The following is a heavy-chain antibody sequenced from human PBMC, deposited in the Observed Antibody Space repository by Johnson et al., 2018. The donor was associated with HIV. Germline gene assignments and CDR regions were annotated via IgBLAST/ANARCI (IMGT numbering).Heavy chain of an antibody. CDR3: ANLQSSDFPYAFDV. CDR2: ISFDGSNK. Sequence: QVQLVESGGGVVQPGGSLRLSCAASGFSVSTYYMSWVRQAPGRGLEWVALISFDGSNKYYADSVKGRFTISRDNSKNTVYLQMSSLRAEDTAVYYCANLQSSDFPYAFDVWGQGTMVTVSS. V-gene: IGHV3-30*18. CDR1: GFSVSTYY. J-gene: IGHJ3*01. D-gene: IGHD4-11*01.